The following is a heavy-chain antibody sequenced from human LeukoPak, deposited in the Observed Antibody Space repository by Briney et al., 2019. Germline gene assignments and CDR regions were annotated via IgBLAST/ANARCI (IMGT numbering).Heavy chain of an antibody. CDR2: IIPIFGTA. V-gene: IGHV1-69*05. J-gene: IGHJ4*02. Sequence: SVKVSCKASGGTFSSYAISWVRQAPGRGLEWMGRIIPIFGTANYAQKFQGRVTITTDESTSTAYMELSSLRSEDTAVYYCARDPIRGTAPRYWGQGTLVTVSS. CDR1: GGTFSSYA. D-gene: IGHD2-21*02. CDR3: ARDPIRGTAPRY.